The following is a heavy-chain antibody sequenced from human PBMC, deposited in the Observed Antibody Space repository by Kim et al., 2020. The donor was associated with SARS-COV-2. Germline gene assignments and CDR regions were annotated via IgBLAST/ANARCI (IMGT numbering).Heavy chain of an antibody. CDR1: GYTFTSYG. Sequence: ASVKVSCKASGYTFTSYGISWVRQAPGQGLEWMGWISAYKGNTNYAQKFQARFTMTTDTSTSTAYMELRSLRSDDTAVYYCARRSYITMRVVAQGDDAFDIWGQGTMVTVSS. V-gene: IGHV1-18*01. CDR3: ARRSYITMRVVAQGDDAFDI. D-gene: IGHD3-22*01. CDR2: ISAYKGNT. J-gene: IGHJ3*02.